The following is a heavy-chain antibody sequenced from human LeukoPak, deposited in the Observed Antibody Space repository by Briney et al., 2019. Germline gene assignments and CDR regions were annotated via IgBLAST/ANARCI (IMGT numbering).Heavy chain of an antibody. CDR1: GFTFRTYG. V-gene: IGHV3-23*01. D-gene: IGHD6-19*01. J-gene: IGHJ4*02. CDR2: ISGGGGGT. CDR3: AKDHDSSGWYGLFDY. Sequence: GGSLRLSCAAFGFTFRTYGMNWVRQAPGKGLEWVSAISGGGGGTYYADSVKGRFTISRDNSKNTLYLQMDSLRAEDTAVYYCAKDHDSSGWYGLFDYWGQGTLVTVSS.